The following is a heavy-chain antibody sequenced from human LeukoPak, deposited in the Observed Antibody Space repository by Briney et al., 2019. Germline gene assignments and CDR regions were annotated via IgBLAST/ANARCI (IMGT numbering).Heavy chain of an antibody. CDR3: VRSTPIAVAAPGEYYYYYYYMDV. CDR2: IDWDDDK. CDR1: GFSLSPSGMC. V-gene: IGHV2-70*11. D-gene: IGHD6-19*01. J-gene: IGHJ6*03. Sequence: ESGPALVKPTQTLTLTCTFSGFSLSPSGMCVSWIRQPPGKALEWLARIDWDDDKYYSTSLKTRLTISMDTSKNQVVLTMTNMAPVDTATYYCVRSTPIAVAAPGEYYYYYYYMDVWGKGTTVTVSS.